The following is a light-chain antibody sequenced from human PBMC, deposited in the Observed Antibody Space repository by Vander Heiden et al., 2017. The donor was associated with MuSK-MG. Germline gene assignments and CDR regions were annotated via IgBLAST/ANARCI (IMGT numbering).Light chain of an antibody. CDR3: RQALPTPLT. Sequence: DLVMTQSPLSLPVTPGERASVCCTSSQSLLHSNGYNYLHSYLQKPWQSPQLLMYLGSNRASRVPDRFSGPRSRTAFPLKIIRVATADIRFSSSRQALPTPLTFGQGTRLEIK. J-gene: IGKJ5*01. CDR2: LGS. CDR1: QSLLHSNGYNY. V-gene: IGKV2-28*01.